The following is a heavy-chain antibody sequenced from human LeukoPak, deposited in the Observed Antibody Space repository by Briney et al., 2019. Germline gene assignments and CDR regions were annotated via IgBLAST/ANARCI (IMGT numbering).Heavy chain of an antibody. Sequence: GASVKVSCEASGYNFAHNIHWVRQAPGQGHEFMGWINPKNGGTKYAQNFQGRVTMTRDTSISTVYMELSSLGSDDTAVYYCVVSIQAAAIPAFDSWGQGTLVTVSS. CDR3: VVSIQAAAIPAFDS. V-gene: IGHV1-2*02. D-gene: IGHD6-25*01. CDR1: GYNFAHN. CDR2: INPKNGGT. J-gene: IGHJ4*02.